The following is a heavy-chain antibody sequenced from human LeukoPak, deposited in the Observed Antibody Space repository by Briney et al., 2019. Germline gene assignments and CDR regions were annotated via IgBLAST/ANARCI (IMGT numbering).Heavy chain of an antibody. Sequence: SETLSLTCTVSGGSITNYYWSWIRQPAGKGLEWIGRIYTSGSTDYNPSLKSRVTMSVDTSKNHFSLNLTSVTAADTAIYYCARSWAAAGKSWFDPWGQGTLVTVSS. V-gene: IGHV4-4*07. CDR2: IYTSGST. D-gene: IGHD6-13*01. CDR3: ARSWAAAGKSWFDP. J-gene: IGHJ5*02. CDR1: GGSITNYY.